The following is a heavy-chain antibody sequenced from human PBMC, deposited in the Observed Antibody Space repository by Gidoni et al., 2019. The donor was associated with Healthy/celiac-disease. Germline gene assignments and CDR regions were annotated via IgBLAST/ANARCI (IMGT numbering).Heavy chain of an antibody. CDR3: ARDQKAYAFDI. J-gene: IGHJ3*02. V-gene: IGHV3-33*01. CDR2: IWYDGSNK. Sequence: QVQLVESGGGVVQPGRSLRLSCAASGFTFSTYGMHWVRQAPGKWLEWVAVIWYDGSNKYYADSVKGRFTISRDNSKNTLYLQMNSLRAEDTAVYYCARDQKAYAFDIWGQGTMVTVSS. D-gene: IGHD2-21*01. CDR1: GFTFSTYG.